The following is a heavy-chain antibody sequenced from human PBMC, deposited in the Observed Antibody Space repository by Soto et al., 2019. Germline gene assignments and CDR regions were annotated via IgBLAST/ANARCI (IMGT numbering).Heavy chain of an antibody. J-gene: IGHJ4*02. CDR3: ARLATLQQPIDC. CDR1: GYTFTNSR. CDR2: ILPRGSNT. Sequence: PGAAEKISCQASGYTFTNSRIAGVRHTPGSGLVWMALILPRGSNTRYTSPFEGRVTISSDRSLATACLHWTSHKASDTAIYFCARLATLQQPIDCWGQGTPVTVSS. D-gene: IGHD6-13*01. V-gene: IGHV5-51*01.